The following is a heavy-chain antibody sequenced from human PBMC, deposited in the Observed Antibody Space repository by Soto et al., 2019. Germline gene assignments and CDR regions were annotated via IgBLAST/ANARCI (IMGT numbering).Heavy chain of an antibody. CDR3: ARGGGCSGGSCYPLYYGLDV. Sequence: GGSLRLSCVASGFTFSNFAMAWVRQAPGEGLEWVSAISGSGDDTFYADSVKGRFTISRDNAKNTLYLQMNSLRAEDTAVYYCARGGGCSGGSCYPLYYGLDVWGQGTTVTVSS. D-gene: IGHD2-15*01. J-gene: IGHJ6*02. CDR1: GFTFSNFA. CDR2: ISGSGDDT. V-gene: IGHV3-23*01.